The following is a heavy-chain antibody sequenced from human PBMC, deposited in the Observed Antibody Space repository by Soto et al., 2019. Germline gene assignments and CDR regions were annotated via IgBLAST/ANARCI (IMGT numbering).Heavy chain of an antibody. CDR1: GFTFSDYY. J-gene: IGHJ3*02. CDR3: ARHPDTAMVMVAFDI. CDR2: ISSSSSYT. Sequence: QVQLVESGGGLVKPGGSLRLSCAASGFTFSDYYMSWIRQAPGKGLEWVSYISSSSSYTNYADSVKGRFTISRDNAKHSLYLQMNSLRAEDTAVYYCARHPDTAMVMVAFDIWGQGTMVTVSS. V-gene: IGHV3-11*06. D-gene: IGHD5-18*01.